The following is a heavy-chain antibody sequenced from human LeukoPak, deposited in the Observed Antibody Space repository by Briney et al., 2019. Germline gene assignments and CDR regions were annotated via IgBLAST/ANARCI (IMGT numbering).Heavy chain of an antibody. Sequence: GESLKISCEGSGYSFSTSWIGWVRQMPGKGLEWMGIIYPADSGTRYSPSFQGQVTISADKSISTTYLQWSSLKASDTAMYYCVRSTMVRGVISMDVWGQGTTVTVSS. D-gene: IGHD3-10*01. CDR1: GYSFSTSW. CDR3: VRSTMVRGVISMDV. V-gene: IGHV5-51*01. CDR2: IYPADSGT. J-gene: IGHJ6*02.